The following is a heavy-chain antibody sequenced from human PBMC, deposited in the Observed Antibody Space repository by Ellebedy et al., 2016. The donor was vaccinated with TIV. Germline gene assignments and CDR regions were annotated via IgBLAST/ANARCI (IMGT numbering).Heavy chain of an antibody. CDR1: GYTFTTYD. Sequence: ASVKVSCXASGYTFTTYDINWVRQATGQGLEWMGWMNPHSGNTGSAQKFQGRVTMTRNTSISTAYMELSSLRSEDTAVYYCARRSYDFWSGYPYYYYYYYMDAWGKGTTVTVSS. CDR3: ARRSYDFWSGYPYYYYYYYMDA. D-gene: IGHD3-3*01. CDR2: MNPHSGNT. V-gene: IGHV1-8*01. J-gene: IGHJ6*03.